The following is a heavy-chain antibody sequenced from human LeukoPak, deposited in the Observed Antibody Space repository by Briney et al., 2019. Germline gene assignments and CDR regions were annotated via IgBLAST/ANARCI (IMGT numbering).Heavy chain of an antibody. CDR1: GGSISSRNYY. V-gene: IGHV4-39*01. CDR3: VSQRRYSSGRRYIDY. D-gene: IGHD6-19*01. Sequence: PSETLSLTCTVSGGSISSRNYYWGWIRQPPGKGLEWIGSMYYGETTYCNPSIKSRVTISADTSKNQFSLKLSSVTAADTAVYYCVSQRRYSSGRRYIDYWGQGTLVPVSS. J-gene: IGHJ4*02. CDR2: MYYGETT.